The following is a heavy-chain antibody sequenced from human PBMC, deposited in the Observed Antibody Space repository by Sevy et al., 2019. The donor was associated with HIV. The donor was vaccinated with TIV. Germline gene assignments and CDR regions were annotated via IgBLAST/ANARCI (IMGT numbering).Heavy chain of an antibody. CDR3: ARDLSGPYDY. D-gene: IGHD3-16*02. J-gene: IGHJ4*01. CDR2: TNEDGSRT. Sequence: GGSLRLSCAASNFIFSNYWMHWVRQVPGKGLVWVSRTNEDGSRTDYADSVKGRFTISRDNADNTLYLQMSSLRAEDTAVYYCARDLSGPYDYWGHGTLVTVSS. CDR1: NFIFSNYW. V-gene: IGHV3-74*01.